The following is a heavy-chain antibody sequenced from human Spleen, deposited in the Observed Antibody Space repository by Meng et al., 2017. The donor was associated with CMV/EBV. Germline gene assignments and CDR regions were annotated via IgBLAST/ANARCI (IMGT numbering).Heavy chain of an antibody. CDR3: ATLNIAAAGNIRSAFDI. D-gene: IGHD6-13*01. Sequence: GGSLRLSCAASGFIFSDSAMHWVRQPPGKGLEWVSSISWNSGDIAYADSVKGRFTISRDNAKNSLFLQMNSLRAEDTALYYCATLNIAAAGNIRSAFDIWGQGAMVTVSS. J-gene: IGHJ3*02. CDR2: ISWNSGDI. CDR1: GFIFSDSA. V-gene: IGHV3-9*01.